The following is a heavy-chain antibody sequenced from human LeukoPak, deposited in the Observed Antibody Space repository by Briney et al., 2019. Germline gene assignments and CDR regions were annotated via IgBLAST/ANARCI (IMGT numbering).Heavy chain of an antibody. V-gene: IGHV4-59*01. D-gene: IGHD3-16*01. J-gene: IGHJ4*02. CDR3: ARVGHGADYFDY. CDR1: GGSISSYY. CDR2: IYYSGST. Sequence: SETLSLTFTVSGGSISSYYWSWIRQPPGKGLEWIGYIYYSGSTNYNPSLKSRVTISVDTSKNQFSLKLSSVTAADTAVYYCARVGHGADYFDYWGQGTLVTVSS.